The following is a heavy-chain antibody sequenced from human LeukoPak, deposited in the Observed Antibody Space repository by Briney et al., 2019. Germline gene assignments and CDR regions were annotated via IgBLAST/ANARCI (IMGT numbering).Heavy chain of an antibody. V-gene: IGHV1-58*01. CDR2: IVVGSGNT. Sequence: GASVRVSCKASGFTFTNSAVQWVRQARGQRLEWIGWIVVGSGNTNYAQKFQERVTIARDVSTNTAYMELSSLRSEDTAVYYCALSSGDYDWGQGTLVTVSS. CDR3: ALSSGDYD. CDR1: GFTFTNSA. J-gene: IGHJ4*02. D-gene: IGHD4-17*01.